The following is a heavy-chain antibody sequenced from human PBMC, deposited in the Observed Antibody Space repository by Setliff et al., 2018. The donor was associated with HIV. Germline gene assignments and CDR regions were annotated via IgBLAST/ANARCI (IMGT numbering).Heavy chain of an antibody. CDR3: ARPRRVRSRAWYWFDI. Sequence: SETLSLTCAASGYSINSGFSRAWIRQPTGQGPQWIGSIYQSGSIYYNPSLQSRVTISVDSSKNQFSLNLFSVTAADTAVYYCARPRRVRSRAWYWFDIWGQGTLVTVSS. D-gene: IGHD6-19*01. J-gene: IGHJ5*02. CDR2: IYQSGSI. CDR1: GYSINSGFS. V-gene: IGHV4-38-2*01.